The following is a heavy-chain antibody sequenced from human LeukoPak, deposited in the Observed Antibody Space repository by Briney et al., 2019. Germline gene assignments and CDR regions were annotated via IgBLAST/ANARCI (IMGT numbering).Heavy chain of an antibody. CDR3: AGTTMIVVDTLYYFDY. J-gene: IGHJ4*02. D-gene: IGHD3-22*01. CDR2: IYYSGST. V-gene: IGHV4-39*01. Sequence: PSETLSLTCTVSGGSISSSSYYWGWIRQPPGKGLEWIGSIYYSGSTYYNPSLKSRVTISVDTSKNQFSLKLSSVTAADTAVYYCAGTTMIVVDTLYYFDYWGQGTLVTVSS. CDR1: GGSISSSSYY.